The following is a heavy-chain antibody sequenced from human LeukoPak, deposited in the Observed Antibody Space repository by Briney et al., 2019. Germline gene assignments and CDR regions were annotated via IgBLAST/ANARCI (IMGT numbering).Heavy chain of an antibody. Sequence: PSETLSLTCTVSGGSISSSSYYWGWIRQPPGKGLEWIGSIYYSGSTYYNPSLKSRVTISVDTSKNQFSLKLSSVTAADTAVYYCARRGYYYGSGSYQYYFDYWGQGTLVTVSS. J-gene: IGHJ4*02. CDR2: IYYSGST. D-gene: IGHD3-10*01. V-gene: IGHV4-39*01. CDR1: GGSISSSSYY. CDR3: ARRGYYYGSGSYQYYFDY.